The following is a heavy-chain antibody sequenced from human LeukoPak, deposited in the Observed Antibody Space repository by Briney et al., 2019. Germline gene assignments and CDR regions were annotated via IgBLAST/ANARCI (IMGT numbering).Heavy chain of an antibody. CDR2: ISASGGST. J-gene: IGHJ4*02. V-gene: IGHV3-23*01. CDR1: GFTFSSYA. D-gene: IGHD6-19*01. CDR3: AKGYSSGWYCFDY. Sequence: PGGSLRPSCAASGFTFSSYAMNWVRQAPGKGLEYVSTISASGGSTYYADSVKGRFTISRDNSKNTLYLQMNSLRAEDTAIYYCAKGYSSGWYCFDYWGQGTLVTVSS.